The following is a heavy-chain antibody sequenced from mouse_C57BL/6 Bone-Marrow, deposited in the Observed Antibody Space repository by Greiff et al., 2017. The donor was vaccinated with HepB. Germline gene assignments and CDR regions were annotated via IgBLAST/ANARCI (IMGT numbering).Heavy chain of an antibody. CDR3: AREDRPWFAY. CDR2: IYPRSGNT. V-gene: IGHV1-81*01. CDR1: GYTFTSYG. D-gene: IGHD2-14*01. J-gene: IGHJ3*01. Sequence: VHLVESGAELARPGASVKLSCKASGYTFTSYGISWVKQRTGQGLEWIGEIYPRSGNTYYNEKFKGKATLTADKSSSTAYMELRSLTSEDSAVYFCAREDRPWFAYWGQGTLVTVSA.